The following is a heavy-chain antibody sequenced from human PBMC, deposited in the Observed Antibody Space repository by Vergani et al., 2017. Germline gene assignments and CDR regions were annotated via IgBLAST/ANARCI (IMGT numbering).Heavy chain of an antibody. CDR2: IIPIFGTA. CDR1: GYIFTSYG. Sequence: QVQLVQSGAEVKKPGASVKVSCKASGYIFTSYGISWVRQAPGQGLEWMGRIIPIFGTANYAQKFQGRVTITADESTSTAYMELSSLRSEDTAVYYCALSGWYDYGGNSLDEWGQGTLVTVSS. CDR3: ALSGWYDYGGNSLDE. D-gene: IGHD4-23*01. V-gene: IGHV1-69*13. J-gene: IGHJ4*02.